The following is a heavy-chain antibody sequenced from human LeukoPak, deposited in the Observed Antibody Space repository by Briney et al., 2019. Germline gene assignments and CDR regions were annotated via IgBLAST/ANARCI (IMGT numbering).Heavy chain of an antibody. D-gene: IGHD6-19*01. Sequence: GGSLRLSCAASGFTFSSYGMHWVRQAPGKGLEWVAVISYDGSNKYYADSVKGRFTISRDNSKNTLYLQMNGLRAEDTAVYYCAKDSREHSSGWYWSDYFDYWGQGTLVTVSS. CDR2: ISYDGSNK. J-gene: IGHJ4*02. V-gene: IGHV3-30*18. CDR3: AKDSREHSSGWYWSDYFDY. CDR1: GFTFSSYG.